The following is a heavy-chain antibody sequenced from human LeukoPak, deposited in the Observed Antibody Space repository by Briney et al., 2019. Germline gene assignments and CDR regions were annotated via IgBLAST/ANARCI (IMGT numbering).Heavy chain of an antibody. Sequence: DPSETLSLTCTVSGGSISSSSYYWGWIRQPPGKGLEWIGSIYYSGSTYYNPSLKSRVTISVDTSKNQFSLKLSSVTAADTAVYYCARGDIQGSTFDYWGQGTLVTVSS. CDR2: IYYSGST. CDR3: ARGDIQGSTFDY. V-gene: IGHV4-39*01. J-gene: IGHJ4*02. CDR1: GGSISSSSYY. D-gene: IGHD2-15*01.